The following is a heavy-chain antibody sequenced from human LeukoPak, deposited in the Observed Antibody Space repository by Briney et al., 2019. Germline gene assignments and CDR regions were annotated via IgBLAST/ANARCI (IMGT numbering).Heavy chain of an antibody. V-gene: IGHV4-34*01. Sequence: SETLSLTCAVYGGSFSGYFWSWIRQPPGKGLEWIGDINHNGGTNYNPSLKSRVTISVDTSKNQFSLKLSSVTAADTAVYYCARERRYYFDYWGQGILVTVSS. CDR3: ARERRYYFDY. CDR2: INHNGGT. J-gene: IGHJ4*02. CDR1: GGSFSGYF. D-gene: IGHD1-1*01.